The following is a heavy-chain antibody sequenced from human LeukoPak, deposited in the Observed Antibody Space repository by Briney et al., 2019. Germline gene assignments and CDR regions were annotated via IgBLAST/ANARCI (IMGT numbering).Heavy chain of an antibody. J-gene: IGHJ4*02. Sequence: GGSLRLSCAASGFTFSSYSMNWVRQAPGKGLEWVSYISSSGSTIYYADSVKGRFTISRDNAKNTLYLQMDSLRAEDTAIYSCARQGTNSPVDYWGPGTLVTVSS. CDR1: GFTFSSYS. D-gene: IGHD2/OR15-2a*01. CDR3: ARQGTNSPVDY. CDR2: ISSSGSTI. V-gene: IGHV3-48*04.